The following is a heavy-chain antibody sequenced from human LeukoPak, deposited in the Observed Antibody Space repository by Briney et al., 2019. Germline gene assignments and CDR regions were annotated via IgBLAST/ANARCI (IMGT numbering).Heavy chain of an antibody. V-gene: IGHV3-11*04. Sequence: GGSLRLSCAAYGFTFSDHYMSWIRQAPGKGLEWVSYISSSGSTIYYADSVKGRFTISRDNAKNSLYLQMNSLRAEDTAVYYCARDLSGVAGYTYCRGIDYWGQEPWSPSPQ. CDR2: ISSSGSTI. J-gene: IGHJ4*01. D-gene: IGHD5-18*01. CDR3: ARDLSGVAGYTYCRGIDY. CDR1: GFTFSDHY.